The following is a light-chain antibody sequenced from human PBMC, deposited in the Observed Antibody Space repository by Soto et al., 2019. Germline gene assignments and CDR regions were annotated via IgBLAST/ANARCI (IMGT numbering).Light chain of an antibody. CDR3: QQRSNWPPNT. Sequence: EIVLTQSPATLSLSPGERATLSCRASQSVSSYLAWYQQKPGQAPRLLIYDASNRATGIPARFSGSGSGIDFTLTISSLEPEDFAVYYCQQRSNWPPNTFGQGTRLEIK. V-gene: IGKV3-11*01. CDR1: QSVSSY. CDR2: DAS. J-gene: IGKJ5*01.